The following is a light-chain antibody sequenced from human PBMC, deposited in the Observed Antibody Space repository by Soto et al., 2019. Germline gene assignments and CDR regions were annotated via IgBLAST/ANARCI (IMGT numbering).Light chain of an antibody. CDR1: SSDVGGYNY. Sequence: QSALTQPASVSGSPGQSITISCTGTSSDVGGYNYVSWYQQHPGKAPKLMIYDVSNRPSGVSNRFSGSKSGNTAPLTISVLQAEDEADYCCSSYTSSSTPVVFGGGT. CDR2: DVS. V-gene: IGLV2-14*01. CDR3: SSYTSSSTPVV. J-gene: IGLJ2*01.